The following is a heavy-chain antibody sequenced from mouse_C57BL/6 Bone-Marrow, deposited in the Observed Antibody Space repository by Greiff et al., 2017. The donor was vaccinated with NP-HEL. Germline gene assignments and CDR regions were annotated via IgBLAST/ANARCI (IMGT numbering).Heavy chain of an antibody. Sequence: DVHLVESGGGLVKPGGSLKLSCAASGFTFSSYAMSWVRQTPEKRLEWVATISDGGSYTYYPDNVKGRFTISRDNAKNNLYLQMSHLKSEDTAMYYCARIYYDYDYAMDYWGQGTSVTVSS. CDR2: ISDGGSYT. CDR3: ARIYYDYDYAMDY. CDR1: GFTFSSYA. V-gene: IGHV5-4*01. D-gene: IGHD2-4*01. J-gene: IGHJ4*01.